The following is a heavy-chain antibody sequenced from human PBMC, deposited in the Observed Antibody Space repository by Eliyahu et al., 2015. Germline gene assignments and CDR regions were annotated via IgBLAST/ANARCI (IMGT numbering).Heavy chain of an antibody. D-gene: IGHD6-13*01. J-gene: IGHJ3*02. V-gene: IGHV3-21*01. CDR3: ARPTGSSSLPFDI. CDR1: GFTFSSYS. CDR2: ISSSSSYI. Sequence: EVQLVESGGGLVKPGGSLXLXCAASGFTFSSYSMNWVRQAPGKGLEWVSSISSSSSYIYYADSVKGRFTISRDNAKNSLYLQMNSLRAEDTAVYYCARPTGSSSLPFDIWGQGTMVTVSS.